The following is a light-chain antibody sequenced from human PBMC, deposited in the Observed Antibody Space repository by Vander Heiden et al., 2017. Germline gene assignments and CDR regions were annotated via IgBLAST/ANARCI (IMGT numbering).Light chain of an antibody. J-gene: IGLJ1*01. Sequence: QSVLTQPPSASVAPGQTVTISCSGGSSNIGGNHVSWYQQLPGAAPKLLIHRSTQRPSGVPDRFSGSKSATSASLAISGLRSEDEADYYCAAWDGTLRGYVFGTGTEVTVL. CDR2: RST. CDR3: AAWDGTLRGYV. V-gene: IGLV1-47*01. CDR1: SSNIGGNH.